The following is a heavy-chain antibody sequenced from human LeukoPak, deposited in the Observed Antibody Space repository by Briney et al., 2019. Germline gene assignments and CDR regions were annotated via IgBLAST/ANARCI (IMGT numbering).Heavy chain of an antibody. V-gene: IGHV2-5*01. CDR1: GFSLSTSGVG. CDR2: IFWNDGK. CDR3: AYRRGSSSTGGYFQH. D-gene: IGHD6-6*01. Sequence: SGPTLVRPTQTLTLTCTFSGFSLSTSGVGVGWIRQLPGKALEWLALIFWNDGKRYSPSLKSGLTITKDTTKNQVVLTMTNMDPVDTGTYFCAYRRGSSSTGGYFQHWGQGTLVTVSS. J-gene: IGHJ1*01.